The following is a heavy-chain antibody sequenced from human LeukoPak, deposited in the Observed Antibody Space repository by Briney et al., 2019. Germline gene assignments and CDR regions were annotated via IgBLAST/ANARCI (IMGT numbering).Heavy chain of an antibody. CDR1: AYTFTSYG. D-gene: IGHD2-2*02. CDR2: IWYDGSNK. Sequence: RVSCKASAYTFTSYGFSWVRQAPGKGLEWVAVIWYDGSNKYYADSVKGRFTISRDNSKNTLYLQMNSLRAEDTAVYYCARGVRCSSTSCYTDPLDYWGQGTLVTVSS. V-gene: IGHV3-33*01. CDR3: ARGVRCSSTSCYTDPLDY. J-gene: IGHJ4*02.